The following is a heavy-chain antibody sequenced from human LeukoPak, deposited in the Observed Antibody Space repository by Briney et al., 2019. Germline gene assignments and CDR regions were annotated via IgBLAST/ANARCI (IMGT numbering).Heavy chain of an antibody. CDR3: ARGYCSSTSCYSAFDI. CDR2: IYYNGST. CDR1: GGSISSYY. D-gene: IGHD2-2*02. Sequence: PSETLSLTCTVSGGSISSYYWSWIRQPPGKGLEWIGNIYYNGSTSYNPSLKSRVTISVDTSKDQFSLKLTSVTAADTAVYYCARGYCSSTSCYSAFDIWGQGTMVTVSS. V-gene: IGHV4-59*12. J-gene: IGHJ3*02.